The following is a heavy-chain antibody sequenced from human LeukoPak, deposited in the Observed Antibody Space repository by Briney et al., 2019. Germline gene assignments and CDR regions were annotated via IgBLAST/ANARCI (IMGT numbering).Heavy chain of an antibody. CDR2: LSGSGGGT. CDR3: AKRGVVIRVILVGFHKEAYYFDS. J-gene: IGHJ4*02. V-gene: IGHV3-23*01. D-gene: IGHD3-10*01. CDR1: GITLSNYG. Sequence: GGSLRLFSAVSGITLSNYGMSWVRQAPGKGLEWVAGLSGSGGGTNYADSVKGRFTISRDNAKNTLYLQMNSLRAEDTAVYICAKRGVVIRVILVGFHKEAYYFDSWGQGALVTVSS.